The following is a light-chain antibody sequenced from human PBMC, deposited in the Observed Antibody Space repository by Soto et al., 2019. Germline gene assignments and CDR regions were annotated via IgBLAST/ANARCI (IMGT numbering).Light chain of an antibody. Sequence: DIQMTQSPSSVSASVGDKVTITCRASQGIDTWLAWYQQKPGKAPKLLIYPASSLQSGVPSRFSGSGSGTDFTLTISSLQPEDFATYFCQQGYSRPRTFGQGTKVEIK. J-gene: IGKJ1*01. CDR1: QGIDTW. CDR3: QQGYSRPRT. CDR2: PAS. V-gene: IGKV1-12*01.